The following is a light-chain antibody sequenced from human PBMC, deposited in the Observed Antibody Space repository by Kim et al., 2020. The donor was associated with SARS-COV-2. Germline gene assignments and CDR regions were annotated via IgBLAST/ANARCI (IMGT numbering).Light chain of an antibody. J-gene: IGKJ4*01. Sequence: GDRVTITCRASETISTSSAWYQQKPGEAPKLLIYKASILEGGVPSRFSGSGSGTEFTLTISSLQPDDFASYYCQQENTYPLTFGGGTKVDIK. CDR2: KAS. V-gene: IGKV1-5*03. CDR1: ETISTS. CDR3: QQENTYPLT.